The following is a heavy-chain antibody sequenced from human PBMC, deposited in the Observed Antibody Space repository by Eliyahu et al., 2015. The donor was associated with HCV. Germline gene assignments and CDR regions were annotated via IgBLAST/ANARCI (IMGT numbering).Heavy chain of an antibody. J-gene: IGHJ4*02. CDR1: GYSFSTSW. V-gene: IGHV5-51*03. Sequence: EVQLVQSGAEVRKPGDSLQXSCXASGYSFSTSWIXWVRQRPGKGLEWMGIIYPGDSDTTYSPTFQGQVTISVDRSTSTAYLQWDTLRTSNTATYYCAKCGSSTNCRRLDSWGQGTLVTVSS. D-gene: IGHD2-2*01. CDR2: IYPGDSDT. CDR3: AKCGSSTNCRRLDS.